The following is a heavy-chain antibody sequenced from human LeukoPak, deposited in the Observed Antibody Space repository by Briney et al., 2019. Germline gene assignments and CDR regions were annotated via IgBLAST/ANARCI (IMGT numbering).Heavy chain of an antibody. CDR3: ARDIERGYGPFDY. CDR1: GYTFTGYY. Sequence: ASVKVSCKASGYTFTGYYMHWVRQAPGQGLEWMGWINTNTGNPTYAQGFTGRFVFSLDTSVSTAYLQISSLKAEDTAVYYCARDIERGYGPFDYWGQGTLVTVSS. V-gene: IGHV7-4-1*02. J-gene: IGHJ4*02. CDR2: INTNTGNP. D-gene: IGHD5-18*01.